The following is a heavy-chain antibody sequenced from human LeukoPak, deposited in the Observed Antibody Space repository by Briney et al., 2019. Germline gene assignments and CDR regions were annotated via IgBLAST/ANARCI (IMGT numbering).Heavy chain of an antibody. CDR3: ARDRTLDY. CDR2: INGDGSST. J-gene: IGHJ4*02. Sequence: PGGSLRLSCAASGFTFSSYWMYWVRQAPGKGLVWVSLINGDGSSTTYADSVEGRFTISSDNAKNTLYLQMNSLRAEDTAVYYCARDRTLDYWGRGTLVTVSS. V-gene: IGHV3-74*01. CDR1: GFTFSSYW.